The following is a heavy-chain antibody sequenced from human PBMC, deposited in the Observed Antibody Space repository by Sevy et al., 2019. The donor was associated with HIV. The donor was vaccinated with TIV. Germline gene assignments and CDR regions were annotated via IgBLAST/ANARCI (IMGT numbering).Heavy chain of an antibody. Sequence: GGSLRLSCAASGFAFSDYAMTWVRQAPGKGLEWVSTISGSGGSTYYSDSLKGRFTISIDNSKNTLFLHLNSLRGEDTAVYYCAKVIGIAGAPNDYWGQGTLVTVSS. CDR2: ISGSGGST. J-gene: IGHJ4*02. CDR1: GFAFSDYA. CDR3: AKVIGIAGAPNDY. D-gene: IGHD6-19*01. V-gene: IGHV3-23*01.